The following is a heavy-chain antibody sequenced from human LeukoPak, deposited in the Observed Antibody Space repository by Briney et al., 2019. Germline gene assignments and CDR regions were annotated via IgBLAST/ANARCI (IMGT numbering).Heavy chain of an antibody. V-gene: IGHV3-21*06. Sequence: GGSLRLSCAASGFTFSSYSMNWVRQAPGKAMEWVSSITSSSSYIFYADSVKGRFTISRDNAKNPLYLQMDSLGPEDTAVYYCARDPYNGAYGNDYYYYMDVWGKGTTV. J-gene: IGHJ6*03. CDR3: ARDPYNGAYGNDYYYYMDV. D-gene: IGHD1-26*01. CDR1: GFTFSSYS. CDR2: ITSSSSYI.